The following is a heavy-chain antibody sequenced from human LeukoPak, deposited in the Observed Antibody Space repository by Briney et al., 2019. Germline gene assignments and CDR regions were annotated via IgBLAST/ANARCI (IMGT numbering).Heavy chain of an antibody. CDR2: IYHSGST. CDR1: GYSISSGFY. Sequence: ASETLSLTCAVSGYSISSGFYWGWIRQPPGKGLEWIGSIYHSGSTYYNPSLKSRVTISLDTSKNQFSLRLSSVTAADTAVYYCGRRSEYFQDWGQGTLLTVSS. CDR3: GRRSEYFQD. V-gene: IGHV4-38-2*01. J-gene: IGHJ1*01.